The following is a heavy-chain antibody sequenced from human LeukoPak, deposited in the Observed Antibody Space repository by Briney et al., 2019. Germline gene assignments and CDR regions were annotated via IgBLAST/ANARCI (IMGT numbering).Heavy chain of an antibody. Sequence: SETLSLTCTVSGGSISSHYWSWIRQPPGKGLEWIGYIYYSGSTNYNPSLKSRVTISVDTSKNQFSLKLSSVTAADTAVYYCASIAVAGGYYNYMDVWGKGTTVTVSS. CDR3: ASIAVAGGYYNYMDV. J-gene: IGHJ6*03. V-gene: IGHV4-59*11. D-gene: IGHD6-19*01. CDR2: IYYSGST. CDR1: GGSISSHY.